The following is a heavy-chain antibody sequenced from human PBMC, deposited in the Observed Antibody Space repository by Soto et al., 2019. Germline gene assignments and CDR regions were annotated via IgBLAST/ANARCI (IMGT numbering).Heavy chain of an antibody. J-gene: IGHJ4*02. V-gene: IGHV3-30*18. Sequence: GGSLRLSCAASGFTFSSYGMHWVRQAPGKGLEWVAVISYDGSNKYYADSVKGRFTISRDNSKSTLYLQMNSLRAEDTAVYYCAKDRLAGGFDYWGQGTLVTVSS. CDR3: AKDRLAGGFDY. D-gene: IGHD3-16*01. CDR2: ISYDGSNK. CDR1: GFTFSSYG.